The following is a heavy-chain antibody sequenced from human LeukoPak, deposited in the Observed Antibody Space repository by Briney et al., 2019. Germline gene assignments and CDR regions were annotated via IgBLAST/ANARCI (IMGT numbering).Heavy chain of an antibody. CDR3: ARERVGATDYFDY. D-gene: IGHD1-26*01. J-gene: IGHJ4*02. CDR2: ISDNGSNK. V-gene: IGHV3-30*09. CDR1: GFTFSSYA. Sequence: GRSLRLSCPASGFTFSSYAMHWVRPAPGKGLEWEAVISDNGSNKYYPASVKARFANSRYNSKNPPYLQMNSLGAEDTAVYYCARERVGATDYFDYWGQGTLVTVSS.